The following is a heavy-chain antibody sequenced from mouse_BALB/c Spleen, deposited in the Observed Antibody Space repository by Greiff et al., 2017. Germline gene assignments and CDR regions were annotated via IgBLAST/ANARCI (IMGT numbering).Heavy chain of an antibody. D-gene: IGHD2-14*01. J-gene: IGHJ3*01. Sequence: QVQLQQSGAELVRPGVSVKISCKGSGYTFTDYAMHWVKQSHAKSLEWIGVISTYYGDASYNQKFKGKATMTVDKSSSTAYMELSSLTSEDSAVYYCTGYRYDEGNAYWGQGTLVTVSA. CDR3: TGYRYDEGNAY. CDR2: ISTYYGDA. CDR1: GYTFTDYA. V-gene: IGHV1S137*01.